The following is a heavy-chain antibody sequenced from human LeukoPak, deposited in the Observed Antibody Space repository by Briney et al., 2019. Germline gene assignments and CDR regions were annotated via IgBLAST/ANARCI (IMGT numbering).Heavy chain of an antibody. CDR3: AKDLATNRFTAYDY. Sequence: GGSLRLSCAASGFTFSNYNLNWVRQAPGKGLEWVSGFSLTGDRTYYTDSVKGRFTISRDNSKNTLFLQMNRLRADDTAIYYCAKDLATNRFTAYDYWGQGTLVTVSS. J-gene: IGHJ4*02. CDR1: GFTFSNYN. V-gene: IGHV3-23*01. D-gene: IGHD1-14*01. CDR2: FSLTGDRT.